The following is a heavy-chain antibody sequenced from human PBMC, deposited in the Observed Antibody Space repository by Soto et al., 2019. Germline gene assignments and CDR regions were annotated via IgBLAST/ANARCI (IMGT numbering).Heavy chain of an antibody. V-gene: IGHV1-69*13. D-gene: IGHD6-6*01. J-gene: IGHJ4*02. CDR2: IIPIFGTA. CDR3: GGLEYSSCNPDY. Sequence: SVKVSCKASGGTFSSYAISWVRQAPGQGLEWMGGIIPIFGTANYAQKFQGRVTITADESTSTAYMELSSLSSEDTAVYYCGGLEYSSCNPDYWGQGTLVPVSS. CDR1: GGTFSSYA.